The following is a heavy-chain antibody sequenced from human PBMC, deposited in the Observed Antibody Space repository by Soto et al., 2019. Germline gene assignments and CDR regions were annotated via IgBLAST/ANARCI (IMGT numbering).Heavy chain of an antibody. V-gene: IGHV3-15*01. D-gene: IGHD2-2*01. Sequence: GGSLRLSCEASGLIFNNAWMNWVRQSPGKGLEWVGHIKSKGDGGTTDYAAPVKGRFIISRDDSKKTLYLQMDSLKTEDTAVYYCTTACCTTFYWSYCCMHFSGPAPTVTVS. CDR1: GLIFNNAW. CDR2: IKSKGDGGTT. CDR3: TTACCTTFYWSYCCMHF. J-gene: IGHJ6*02.